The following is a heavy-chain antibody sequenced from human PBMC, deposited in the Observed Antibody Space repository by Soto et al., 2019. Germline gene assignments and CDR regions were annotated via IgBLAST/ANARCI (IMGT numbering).Heavy chain of an antibody. CDR1: GYTFTSYD. J-gene: IGHJ3*02. CDR3: ARPIAVAGTAFEI. V-gene: IGHV1-46*01. Sequence: GASVKVSCKASGYTFTSYDMHWVRQAPGQGLEWMGIINPSGGSTSYAQKFRGRVTMTRDTSTSTVYMELSSLRSEDTAVYYCARPIAVAGTAFEIWGQGTMVTVSS. D-gene: IGHD6-19*01. CDR2: INPSGGST.